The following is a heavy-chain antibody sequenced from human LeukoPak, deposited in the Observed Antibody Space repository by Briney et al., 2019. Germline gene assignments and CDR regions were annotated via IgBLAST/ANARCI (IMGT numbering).Heavy chain of an antibody. CDR1: GGSISSYY. CDR3: ARHEIGFWFDP. V-gene: IGHV4-59*08. CDR2: IYYSGST. J-gene: IGHJ5*02. Sequence: SETLSLTCTVSGGSISSYYWSWIRQPPVKGLEWIGYIYYSGSTNYNPSLKSRVTISVDTSKNQFSLKLSSVTAADTAVYYCARHEIGFWFDPWGQGTLVTVSS. D-gene: IGHD2-21*01.